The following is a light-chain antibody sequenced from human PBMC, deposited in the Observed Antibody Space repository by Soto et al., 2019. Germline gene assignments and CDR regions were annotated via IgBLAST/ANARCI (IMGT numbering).Light chain of an antibody. Sequence: EIVLTQSPGTLSLSPGERATLSCRASQSVSSSYLAWYQQKPGKAPRLLIYGASNRAAGIPDRFSGSCSGTDFTLTISRLEPEDFAVYYCQQYGSSSITCGQGTRLEIK. CDR1: QSVSSSY. CDR2: GAS. V-gene: IGKV3-20*01. CDR3: QQYGSSSIT. J-gene: IGKJ5*01.